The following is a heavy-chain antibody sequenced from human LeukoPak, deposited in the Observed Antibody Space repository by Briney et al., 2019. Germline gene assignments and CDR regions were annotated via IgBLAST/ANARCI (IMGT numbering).Heavy chain of an antibody. CDR3: AIERISGYYYH. CDR2: IYTGGST. V-gene: IGHV3-53*01. J-gene: IGHJ5*02. D-gene: IGHD3-22*01. Sequence: GGSLRLACAAPKFTFSTSALSWVRQAPGKGLEWVSVIYTGGSTYYAESVKGRFTISRDNSKNTLYLQMNSLRAEDTAVYYCAIERISGYYYHWGQGTLVTVSS. CDR1: KFTFSTSA.